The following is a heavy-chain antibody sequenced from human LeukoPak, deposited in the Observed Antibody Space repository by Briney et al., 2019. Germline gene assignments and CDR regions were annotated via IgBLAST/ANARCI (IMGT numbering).Heavy chain of an antibody. J-gene: IGHJ4*02. V-gene: IGHV3-23*01. CDR3: AKPHSSGNPYDY. D-gene: IGHD3-22*01. Sequence: AGGFLRLSCAASGFTFSNYAMSWVRQAPGKGLEWVSAISGSGGSTYYADSVKGRFTISRDNSKNRLYLQMNSLREEDTAIYYCAKPHSSGNPYDYWGQGTLVTVSS. CDR1: GFTFSNYA. CDR2: ISGSGGST.